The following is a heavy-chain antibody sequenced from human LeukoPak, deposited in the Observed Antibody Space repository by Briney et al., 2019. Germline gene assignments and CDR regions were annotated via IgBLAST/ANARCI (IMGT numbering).Heavy chain of an antibody. CDR2: IYYSGST. Sequence: NSSETLSLTCSVSGASISGGTYYWGWIRQPPGKGLEWIGSIYYSGSTYYNPSLKSRVTISVDTSKNQFSLKLSSVTAADTAVYYCARHWVGATNSYFDYWGQGTLVTVSS. CDR1: GASISGGTYY. J-gene: IGHJ4*02. CDR3: ARHWVGATNSYFDY. D-gene: IGHD1-26*01. V-gene: IGHV4-39*01.